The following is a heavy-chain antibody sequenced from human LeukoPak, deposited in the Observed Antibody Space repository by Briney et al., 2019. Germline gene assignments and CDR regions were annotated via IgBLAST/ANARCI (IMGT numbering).Heavy chain of an antibody. D-gene: IGHD1-26*01. CDR1: GFTFSSYS. J-gene: IGHJ4*02. CDR2: ISGSGGST. V-gene: IGHV3-23*01. CDR3: ALSSGSYYFDY. Sequence: PGGSLRLSCAASGFTFSSYSMNWVRQAPGKGLEWVSAISGSGGSTYYADSVKGRFTISRDNSKNTLYLQMNSLRAEDTAVYYCALSSGSYYFDYWGQGTLVTVSS.